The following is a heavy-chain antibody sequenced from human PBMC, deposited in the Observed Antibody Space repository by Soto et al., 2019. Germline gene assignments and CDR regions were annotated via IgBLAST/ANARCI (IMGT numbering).Heavy chain of an antibody. D-gene: IGHD3-22*01. Sequence: GGSLRLSCAASGSTFSSYGMHWVRQAPGKGLEWVAVISYDGSNKYYADSVKGRFTISRDNSKNTLYLQMNSLRAEDTAVYYCTTDLPYDSRGYYHAEGAFDPWGQGTLVTVSS. J-gene: IGHJ5*02. CDR3: TTDLPYDSRGYYHAEGAFDP. V-gene: IGHV3-30*03. CDR2: ISYDGSNK. CDR1: GSTFSSYG.